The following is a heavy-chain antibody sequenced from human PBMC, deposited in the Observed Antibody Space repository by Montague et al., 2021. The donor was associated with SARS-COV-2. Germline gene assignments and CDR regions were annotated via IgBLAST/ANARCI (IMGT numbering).Heavy chain of an antibody. CDR2: TYHTGGT. Sequence: SETLSLTCVVYGDSISTDNWWTLVRLPPGKLLGWVGETYHTGGTKYKPSLNSRVSMSVDKSWHQFSLRLSSVTAADTVIYYCARKGSGRSDLAYWGQGTLVTVSS. V-gene: IGHV4-4*02. CDR3: ARKGSGRSDLAY. CDR1: GDSISTDNW. D-gene: IGHD1-26*01. J-gene: IGHJ4*02.